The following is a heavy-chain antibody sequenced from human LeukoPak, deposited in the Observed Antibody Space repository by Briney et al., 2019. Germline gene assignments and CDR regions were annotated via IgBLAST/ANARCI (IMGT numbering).Heavy chain of an antibody. Sequence: ASVTVSCTASGYSFSGHGITWVRQAPGQGLEWMGWISAYNGNTKYAQNLQGRVTMTTDISTSTAYMELRSLRSDDTAVYYCARPGADCGSAGCYTYPYYGLDVWGQGTTVTASS. J-gene: IGHJ6*02. V-gene: IGHV1-18*01. CDR2: ISAYNGNT. CDR3: ARPGADCGSAGCYTYPYYGLDV. CDR1: GYSFSGHG. D-gene: IGHD2-2*02.